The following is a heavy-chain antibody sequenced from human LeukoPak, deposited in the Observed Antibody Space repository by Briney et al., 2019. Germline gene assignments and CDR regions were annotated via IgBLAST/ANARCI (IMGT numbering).Heavy chain of an antibody. D-gene: IGHD3-10*01. V-gene: IGHV1-46*01. CDR3: AITSGSYLQR. Sequence: ASVKVSCKASAYTFTDYYVHWVRQAPVQGLEWMGIINPSGGSTSYAQKFQGRVTMTRDTSTSTVYMELSSLRSEDTAVYYCAITSGSYLQRWGQGTLVTVSS. J-gene: IGHJ4*02. CDR2: INPSGGST. CDR1: AYTFTDYY.